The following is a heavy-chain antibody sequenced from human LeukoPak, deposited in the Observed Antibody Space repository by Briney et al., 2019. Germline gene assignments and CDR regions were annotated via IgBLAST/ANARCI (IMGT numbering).Heavy chain of an antibody. Sequence: ASVKVSCKASGYTFTSYYMHWVRQAPGQGLEWMGIINPSGGSTSYAQKFQGRVTMTRDTSTSTVHMELSSLRSEDTAVYYCARIPAAPVTSKGPVIERSSTFDIWGQGTMVTVSS. J-gene: IGHJ3*02. CDR3: ARIPAAPVTSKGPVIERSSTFDI. V-gene: IGHV1-46*01. CDR2: INPSGGST. CDR1: GYTFTSYY. D-gene: IGHD6-25*01.